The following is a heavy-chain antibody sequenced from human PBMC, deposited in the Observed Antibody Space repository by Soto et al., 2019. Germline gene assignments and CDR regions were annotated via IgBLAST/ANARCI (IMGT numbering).Heavy chain of an antibody. CDR3: ARGQRFSDWFDP. D-gene: IGHD3-3*01. V-gene: IGHV4-4*07. CDR1: GGAINSYY. Sequence: SETLSLTCTVSGGAINSYYWTWIRQPAGKGLEWIGRIYSSGSTKYNPSLQSRVTMSLDTSKNQFSLRLTSVTAADAAVYYCARGQRFSDWFDPWGQGTLVTVSS. CDR2: IYSSGST. J-gene: IGHJ5*01.